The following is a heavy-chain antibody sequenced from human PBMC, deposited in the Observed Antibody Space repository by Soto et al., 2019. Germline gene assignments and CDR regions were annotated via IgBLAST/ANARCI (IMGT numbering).Heavy chain of an antibody. V-gene: IGHV4-39*01. CDR1: GGSISGSYYY. D-gene: IGHD1-20*01. CDR2: VFYTGFT. Sequence: SDTLSLTCAVSGGSISGSYYYWGWLRESPGKGPDWIGSVFYTGFTSYNPSLESRVSVSVDTSKNQFSLKVSGVSAADTAVYYCATSQKRHNWNYFDHWGQGALVTVS. J-gene: IGHJ4*02. CDR3: ATSQKRHNWNYFDH.